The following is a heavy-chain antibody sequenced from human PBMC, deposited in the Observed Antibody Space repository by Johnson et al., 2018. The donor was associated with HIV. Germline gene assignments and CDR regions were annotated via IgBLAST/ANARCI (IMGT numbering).Heavy chain of an antibody. V-gene: IGHV3-11*04. CDR3: ARAPEVRVVDAFDV. CDR2: ITSTGITV. D-gene: IGHD3-10*01. CDR1: GFTFSDYY. J-gene: IGHJ3*01. Sequence: VQLVESGGGLVQPGGSLRLSCAASGFTFSDYYMSWIRQAPGKGLEWVSYITSTGITVYYAASVKGRFTISRDNAKNSVYLQMNSLETEDTAVYYCARAPEVRVVDAFDVWGQGTVVTVSS.